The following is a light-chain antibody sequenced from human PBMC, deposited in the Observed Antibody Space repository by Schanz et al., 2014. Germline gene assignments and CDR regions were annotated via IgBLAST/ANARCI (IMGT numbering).Light chain of an antibody. J-gene: IGLJ2*01. Sequence: QSALTQPASVSGSPGQSITISCTGTSSDIGSYNYVSWYQQYPGEAPKLIIYDVTYRPSGVSHRFSGSKSGNTASLTISGLLAEDEADYYCSSYTSSSTVVFGGGTKLTVL. CDR3: SSYTSSSTVV. V-gene: IGLV2-14*01. CDR1: SSDIGSYNY. CDR2: DVT.